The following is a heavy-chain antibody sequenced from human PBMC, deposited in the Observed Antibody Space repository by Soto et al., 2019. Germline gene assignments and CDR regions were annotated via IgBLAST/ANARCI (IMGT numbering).Heavy chain of an antibody. D-gene: IGHD6-19*01. CDR2: LSYDGSDK. CDR1: GFTFSSYA. Sequence: QVQLVESGGGVVQPGRSLRLSCAASGFTFSSYAMHWVRQAPGKGLEWVAVLSYDGSDKYYADSVKGRFTISRDNSKNPLYLQMNSLRAEDTAVYYCARAGALAGSIYYYYGMDVWGQGTTVTVSS. CDR3: ARAGALAGSIYYYYGMDV. J-gene: IGHJ6*02. V-gene: IGHV3-30-3*01.